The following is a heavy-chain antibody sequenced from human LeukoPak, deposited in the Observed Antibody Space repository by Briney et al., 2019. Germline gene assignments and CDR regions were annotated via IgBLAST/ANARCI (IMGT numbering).Heavy chain of an antibody. Sequence: SETLSLTCAVYGGSFSGYYWSWIRQPPGKGLEWIGEINHSGSTNYNPSLKSRVTISVDTSKNQFSLKLSSVTAADTAVYYCARWVTTPHTSDHDAFDIWGQGTKVTVSS. V-gene: IGHV4-34*01. CDR2: INHSGST. D-gene: IGHD4-17*01. CDR3: ARWVTTPHTSDHDAFDI. CDR1: GGSFSGYY. J-gene: IGHJ3*02.